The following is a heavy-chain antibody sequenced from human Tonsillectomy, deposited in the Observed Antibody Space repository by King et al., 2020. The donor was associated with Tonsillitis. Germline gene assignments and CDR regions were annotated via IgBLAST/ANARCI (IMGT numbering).Heavy chain of an antibody. CDR1: GFTFSSYA. CDR3: TRDWYCSGGSCYSSWFDT. D-gene: IGHD2-15*01. V-gene: IGHV3-30*01. Sequence: VQLVESGGGVVQPGRSLRLSCAASGFTFSSYAMHWVRQAPGKGLEWVAVISYDGSNKYYADSVKGRFTISRDNSKNTLYLQMNSLRAEDTAVYYCTRDWYCSGGSCYSSWFDTWRQGTLVTVSS. CDR2: ISYDGSNK. J-gene: IGHJ5*02.